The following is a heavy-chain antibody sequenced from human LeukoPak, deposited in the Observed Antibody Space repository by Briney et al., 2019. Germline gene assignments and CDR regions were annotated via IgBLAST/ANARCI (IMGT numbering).Heavy chain of an antibody. D-gene: IGHD3-22*01. J-gene: IGHJ4*02. Sequence: SETLSLTCAVYGGSFSGYYWSWIRQPPGKGLEWIGETNHSGSTNYNPSLKSRVTISVDTSKNQFSLKLSSVTAADTAVYYCARHTGLHYYDSSGSFDYWGQGTLVTVSS. V-gene: IGHV4-34*01. CDR1: GGSFSGYY. CDR2: TNHSGST. CDR3: ARHTGLHYYDSSGSFDY.